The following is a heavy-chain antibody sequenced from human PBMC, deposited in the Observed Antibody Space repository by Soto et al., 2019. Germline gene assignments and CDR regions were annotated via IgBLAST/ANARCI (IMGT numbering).Heavy chain of an antibody. D-gene: IGHD3-22*01. Sequence: PGGSLRLSCAASGFNFNHYTMSWVRQVPGKGLEWVSGITDDGSNKYYADSVKGRFTISRDNSKNTLYLQMNSLRAEDTAVYYCARGLLFYYDSSGYRNWFDPWGQGTLVTVSS. CDR3: ARGLLFYYDSSGYRNWFDP. CDR2: ITDDGSNK. J-gene: IGHJ5*02. V-gene: IGHV3-30*04. CDR1: GFNFNHYT.